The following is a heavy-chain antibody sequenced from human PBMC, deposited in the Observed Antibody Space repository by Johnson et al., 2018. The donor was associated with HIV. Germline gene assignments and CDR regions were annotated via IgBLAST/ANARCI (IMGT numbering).Heavy chain of an antibody. CDR2: TRDKANSYST. V-gene: IGHV3-72*01. D-gene: IGHD1-26*01. CDR1: GFTFDDYG. CDR3: ARRAYPLGVTLFSAFDI. J-gene: IGHJ3*02. Sequence: VLLLESGEAVVRPGGSLRLSCAASGFTFDDYGMSWVRQAPGKGLEWIARTRDKANSYSTEYAASVKGRFIISRDGLKDSLYLQMNSLKSEDTAVYFCARRAYPLGVTLFSAFDIWGQGTMVTVSS.